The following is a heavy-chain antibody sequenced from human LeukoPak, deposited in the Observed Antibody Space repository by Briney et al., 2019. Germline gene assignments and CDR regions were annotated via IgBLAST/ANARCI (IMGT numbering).Heavy chain of an antibody. V-gene: IGHV4-59*01. Sequence: AETLSLTCTVSVGSISTYYWSWIRQPPGQRLEWIGHISYTGSSHYNPSLNSRVTMSVDSSKNQFSLKLTSVTAADTAVYYCARVEWELFGFDYWGQGIPVTVSS. D-gene: IGHD1-26*01. CDR1: VGSISTYY. CDR2: ISYTGSS. J-gene: IGHJ4*02. CDR3: ARVEWELFGFDY.